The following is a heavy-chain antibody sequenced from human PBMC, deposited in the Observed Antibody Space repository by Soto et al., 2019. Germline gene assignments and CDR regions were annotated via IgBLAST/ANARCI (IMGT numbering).Heavy chain of an antibody. V-gene: IGHV4-59*01. CDR3: ARTYDSSGPNSXGYXFDI. CDR1: GGTISSWY. J-gene: IGHJ3*02. Sequence: SETLSLTCTVSGGTISSWYWSWIRQPPGKGLEWIGYIYYSGSTNCNPSLKSRVTISVDTSKNQFSLKLSSVTAADTAVYYCARTYDSSGPNSXGYXFDIWGQGTMVTVSS. CDR2: IYYSGST. D-gene: IGHD3-22*01.